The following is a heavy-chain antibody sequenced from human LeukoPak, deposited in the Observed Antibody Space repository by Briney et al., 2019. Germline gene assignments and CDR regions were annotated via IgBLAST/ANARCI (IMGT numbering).Heavy chain of an antibody. V-gene: IGHV4-59*01. CDR1: GGSISSYY. CDR3: ARSIGSSIAATGWSFDY. CDR2: IYDSGST. J-gene: IGHJ4*02. D-gene: IGHD6-13*01. Sequence: PSETLSLTCTVSGGSISSYYYNWIRQPPGKGLEWIGYIYDSGSTNYNPSLKSRVTISVDTSKNQFSLKLSSVTAADTAVYYCARSIGSSIAATGWSFDYWGQGTLVTVSS.